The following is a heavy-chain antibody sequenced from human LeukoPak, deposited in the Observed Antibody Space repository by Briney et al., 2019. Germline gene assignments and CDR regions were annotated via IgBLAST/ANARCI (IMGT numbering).Heavy chain of an antibody. CDR2: IRYDGSNK. J-gene: IGHJ4*02. CDR1: AFTFSRYG. D-gene: IGHD5-24*01. CDR3: VKDGGGWLQLSFDY. V-gene: IGHV3-30*02. Sequence: GGSLRLSCAASAFTFSRYGMHWVRQAPGKGLEWVAFIRYDGSNKYYVDSVKGRFTISRDNSKNTLYLQMNSLRAEDTAVYYCVKDGGGWLQLSFDYWGQGTLVTVSS.